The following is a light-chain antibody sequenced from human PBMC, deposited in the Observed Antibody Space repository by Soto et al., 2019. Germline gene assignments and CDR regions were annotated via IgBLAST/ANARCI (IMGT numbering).Light chain of an antibody. J-gene: IGLJ1*01. V-gene: IGLV2-14*01. CDR2: EVS. Sequence: QSVLTQPASVSGSPGQSITISCTGTSSDVGGYNYVSWYQQHPGKAPKLMIYEVSNRPSGVSNRFSGSKSGNTASLTISGLQAEDEADYYCSSYTSSSTPYVFGTVTNVTVL. CDR3: SSYTSSSTPYV. CDR1: SSDVGGYNY.